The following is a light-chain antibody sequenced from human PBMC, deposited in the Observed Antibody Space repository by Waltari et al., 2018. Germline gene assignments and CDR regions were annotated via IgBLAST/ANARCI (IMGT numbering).Light chain of an antibody. CDR2: END. CDR3: ETWDSSLSAWV. Sequence: QSVLTQPPSVSAAPGQKVTISCSGSTSNIGNKYVSWYQQLPGTAPKLLIYENDRRPSGIPHRFSGSKSGTSATLGITGLQTGDEANYYCETWDSSLSAWVFGGGTKLTVL. V-gene: IGLV1-51*01. J-gene: IGLJ3*02. CDR1: TSNIGNKY.